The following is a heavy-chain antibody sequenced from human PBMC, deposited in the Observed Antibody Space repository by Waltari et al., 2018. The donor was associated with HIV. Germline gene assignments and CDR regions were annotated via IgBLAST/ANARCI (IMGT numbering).Heavy chain of an antibody. J-gene: IGHJ4*02. D-gene: IGHD3-10*01. CDR3: ARGDYYGSGSTLFDY. V-gene: IGHV4-30-4*08. CDR2: IYYSGST. Sequence: QVQLQESGPGLVKPSQTLSLTCTVPGGSISSGDYYWSWIRPPPGKGLEWIGYIYYSGSTYYNPSLKSRVTISVDRSKNQFSLKLSSVTAADTAVYYCARGDYYGSGSTLFDYWGQGTLVTVSS. CDR1: GGSISSGDYY.